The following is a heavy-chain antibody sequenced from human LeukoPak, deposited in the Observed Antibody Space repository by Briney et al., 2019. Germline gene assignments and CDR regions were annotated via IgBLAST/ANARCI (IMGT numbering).Heavy chain of an antibody. CDR1: GFRFSRYW. V-gene: IGHV3-7*01. D-gene: IGHD1-14*01. CDR3: ARDSFETDIDY. J-gene: IGHJ4*02. CDR2: IKEDGSEQ. Sequence: GGSLRLSCVASGFRFSRYWMSWVRQAPGKGLEWVANIKEDGSEQYYADSLKGRFTISRDNVKNSLYLHINSLRAEDTAVYYCARDSFETDIDYWGQGTLVTVSS.